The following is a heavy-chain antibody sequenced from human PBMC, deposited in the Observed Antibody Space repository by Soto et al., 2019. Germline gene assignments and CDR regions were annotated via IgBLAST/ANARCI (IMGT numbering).Heavy chain of an antibody. J-gene: IGHJ4*02. CDR1: GGSISSSSYY. V-gene: IGHV4-39*01. Sequence: SETLSLTCTVSGGSISSSSYYWGWIRQPPGKGLEWIGSIYYSGSTYYNPSLKSRVTISVDTSKNQFSLKLSSVTAADTAVYYCARPPKRYYDILTGLVNWGQGTLVTVSS. D-gene: IGHD3-9*01. CDR2: IYYSGST. CDR3: ARPPKRYYDILTGLVN.